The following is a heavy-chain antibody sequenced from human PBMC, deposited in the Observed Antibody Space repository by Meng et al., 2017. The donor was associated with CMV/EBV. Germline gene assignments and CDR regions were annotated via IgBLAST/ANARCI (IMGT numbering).Heavy chain of an antibody. CDR1: GGSISSYY. V-gene: IGHV4-4*07. Sequence: LKGSGPGLLNPSATLSLTCTVSGGSISSYYWSWIRQPAGKGLEWIGRIYTSGSTNYNPSLKSRVTMSVDTSKNQFSLKLSSVTAADTAVYYCARVLRWNGVIDYWGQGTLVTVSS. J-gene: IGHJ4*02. CDR2: IYTSGST. CDR3: ARVLRWNGVIDY. D-gene: IGHD4-23*01.